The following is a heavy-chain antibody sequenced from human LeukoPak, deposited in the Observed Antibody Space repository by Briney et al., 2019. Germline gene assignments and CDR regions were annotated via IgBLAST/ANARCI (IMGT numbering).Heavy chain of an antibody. CDR1: GGTFSSYA. CDR3: ARDYYDSSGYLDY. V-gene: IGHV1-69*05. J-gene: IGHJ4*02. CDR2: IIPIFGTA. Sequence: GASVKVSCKASGGTFSSYAISWVGQAPGQGLEWMGRIIPIFGTANYAQKFQGRVTITTDESTSTAYMELSSLRSEDTAVYYCARDYYDSSGYLDYWGQGTLVTVSS. D-gene: IGHD3-22*01.